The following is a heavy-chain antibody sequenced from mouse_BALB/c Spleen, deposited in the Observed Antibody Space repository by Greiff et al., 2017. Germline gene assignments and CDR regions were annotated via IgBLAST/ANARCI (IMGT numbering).Heavy chain of an antibody. CDR2: INPSNGRT. D-gene: IGHD2-14*01. J-gene: IGHJ4*01. CDR3: ARGRYDDAMGY. Sequence: VKLQQPGAELVKPGASVKLSCKASGYTFTSYWMHWVKQRPGQGLEWIGEINPSNGRTNYNEKFKSKATLTVDRSSSTAYMQLSSLTSEDSAVYYCARGRYDDAMGYWGQGTSVTVSS. CDR1: GYTFTSYW. V-gene: IGHV1S81*02.